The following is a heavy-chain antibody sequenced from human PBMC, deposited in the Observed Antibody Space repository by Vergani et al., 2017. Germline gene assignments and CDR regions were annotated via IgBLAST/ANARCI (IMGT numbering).Heavy chain of an antibody. J-gene: IGHJ4*02. Sequence: QVQLVQSGAEVKKPGPSVRVSCKASGGTFSSNSISWVRQAPGQGLEWIGRIIPIFGTTSYAQKFQGRVTILADESTSTAYMELSSLRSEDTAVYYCARSSGYYSYYFDFWGQGTLVTVSS. D-gene: IGHD3-22*01. CDR2: IIPIFGTT. CDR1: GGTFSSNS. V-gene: IGHV1-69*18. CDR3: ARSSGYYSYYFDF.